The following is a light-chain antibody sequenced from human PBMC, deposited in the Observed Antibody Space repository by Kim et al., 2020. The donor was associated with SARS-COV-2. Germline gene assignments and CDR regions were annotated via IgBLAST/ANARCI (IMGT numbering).Light chain of an antibody. J-gene: IGLJ2*01. CDR1: SLRSYY. CDR2: GKN. V-gene: IGLV3-19*01. Sequence: SSELTQDRAVSVALGQTVRITCQGDSLRSYYASWYQQKPGQAPVLVIYGKNNRPSGVPDRFSGSSSGTTASLTFTGAQSEDEADYSCNVRDRRGTPVVFG. CDR3: NVRDRRGTPVV.